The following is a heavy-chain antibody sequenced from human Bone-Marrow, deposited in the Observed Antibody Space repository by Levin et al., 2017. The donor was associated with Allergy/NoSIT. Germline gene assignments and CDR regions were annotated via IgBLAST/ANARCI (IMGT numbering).Heavy chain of an antibody. CDR1: GFTFRSYA. CDR2: ISDDGSTK. CDR3: SSGNSGRFDY. J-gene: IGHJ4*02. D-gene: IGHD4-23*01. Sequence: PGGSLRLSCAASGFTFRSYALHWVRQAPGKGLEWVAVISDDGSTKYYADSVKGRFTISRDNSKNTLYLQMDSLRSEDTAVYYCSSGNSGRFDYWGQGTLVTVSS. V-gene: IGHV3-30-3*01.